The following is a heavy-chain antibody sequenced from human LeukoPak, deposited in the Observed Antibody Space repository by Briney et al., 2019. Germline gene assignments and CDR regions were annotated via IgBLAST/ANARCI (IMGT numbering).Heavy chain of an antibody. D-gene: IGHD1-26*01. CDR2: IYYSGST. J-gene: IGHJ4*02. CDR3: ARSRRGSGIDY. V-gene: IGHV4-59*01. CDR1: GGSISSYY. Sequence: SETLSLTCTVSGGSISSYYWSWIRQPPGRGLEWIGYIYYSGSTNYNPSLKSRVTISVDTSKNQFSLKLSSVTAADTAVYYCARSRRGSGIDYWGQGTLVTVSS.